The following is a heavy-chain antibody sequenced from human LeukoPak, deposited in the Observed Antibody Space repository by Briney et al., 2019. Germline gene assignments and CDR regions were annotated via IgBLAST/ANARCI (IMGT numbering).Heavy chain of an antibody. CDR3: AREVKYSSGWSMSFGY. V-gene: IGHV3-21*01. CDR2: ISSSSSYI. J-gene: IGHJ4*02. Sequence: GGSLRLSCAASGFTFSSYSMNWVRQAPGKGLEWVSSISSSSSYIYYADSVKGRFTISRDNAKNSLYLQMNSLRAEDTAVYYCAREVKYSSGWSMSFGYWGQGTLVTVSS. CDR1: GFTFSSYS. D-gene: IGHD6-19*01.